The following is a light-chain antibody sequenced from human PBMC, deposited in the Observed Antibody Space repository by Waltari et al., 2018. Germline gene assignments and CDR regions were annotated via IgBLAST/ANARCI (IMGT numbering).Light chain of an antibody. CDR3: QQYTSYSRT. V-gene: IGKV1-5*03. Sequence: DIQMTQSPSTLSASVGDRVTITCRASQSINSWLACNQQKPRKAPNPLIYKASTLESGIPAGFSGSGSGTEFTLTISSLQPDDVATNYCQQYTSYSRTFGQGTKVEIK. CDR2: KAS. J-gene: IGKJ1*01. CDR1: QSINSW.